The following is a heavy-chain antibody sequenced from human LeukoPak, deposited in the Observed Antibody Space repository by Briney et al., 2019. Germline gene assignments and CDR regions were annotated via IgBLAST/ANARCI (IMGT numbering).Heavy chain of an antibody. CDR2: INPNSGGT. V-gene: IGHV1-2*02. Sequence: ASVKVSCKASGYTFTGYYMHWVRQAPGQGLEWMGWINPNSGGTNYAQKFQGRVTMTRDTSISTAYMELSRLRSDDTAVYYCAGEKPYCSGGSCYASFDYRGQGTLVTVSS. CDR1: GYTFTGYY. CDR3: AGEKPYCSGGSCYASFDY. D-gene: IGHD2-15*01. J-gene: IGHJ4*02.